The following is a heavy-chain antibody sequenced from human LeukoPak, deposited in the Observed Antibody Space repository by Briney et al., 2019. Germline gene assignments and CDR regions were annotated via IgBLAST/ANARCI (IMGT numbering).Heavy chain of an antibody. CDR2: ISSSGSTI. CDR3: ARGSWNFEY. J-gene: IGHJ4*02. Sequence: GGSLRLSCASSGFSFSSYEMTWVRQAPGKGLEWGSYISSSGSTIYYADSVKGRFTISRDNAKNSLYLQMNSLRAEDTAIYFCARGSWNFEYWGQGTLVTVSS. V-gene: IGHV3-48*03. D-gene: IGHD6-13*01. CDR1: GFSFSSYE.